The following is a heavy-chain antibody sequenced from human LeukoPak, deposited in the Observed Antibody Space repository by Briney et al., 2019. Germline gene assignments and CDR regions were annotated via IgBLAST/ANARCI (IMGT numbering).Heavy chain of an antibody. CDR2: ISNSGNYI. Sequence: PGGSLRLFCAASGFTFSSYNMNWVRQAPGKGLQWVSSISNSGNYIYYADSVRGRFTVSRDTAKNSLYLQMNSLRAEDTAVYYCARQYSSSWYSHFDLWGRGTLVTVSS. J-gene: IGHJ2*01. CDR3: ARQYSSSWYSHFDL. CDR1: GFTFSSYN. V-gene: IGHV3-21*01. D-gene: IGHD6-13*01.